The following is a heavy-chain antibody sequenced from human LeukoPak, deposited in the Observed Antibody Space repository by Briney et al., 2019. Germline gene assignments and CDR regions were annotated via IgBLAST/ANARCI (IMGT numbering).Heavy chain of an antibody. J-gene: IGHJ4*02. CDR3: AKDVAVVSVGTFDS. CDR1: GFTFSSYA. V-gene: IGHV3-23*01. D-gene: IGHD3-22*01. CDR2: ISGSGGST. Sequence: GGSLRLSCAASGFTFSSYAMSWVRQAPGKGLEWVSAISGSGGSTYYADSVKGRFTISRDNSKNTLYLQMNSLRAEDTALYYCAKDVAVVSVGTFDSWGQGTLVTASS.